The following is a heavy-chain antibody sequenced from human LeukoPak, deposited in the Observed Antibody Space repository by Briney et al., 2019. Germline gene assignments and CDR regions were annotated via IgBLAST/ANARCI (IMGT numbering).Heavy chain of an antibody. D-gene: IGHD2-15*01. CDR2: ISYDGSNK. CDR3: ARDMVVVEADPGRVDY. CDR1: GFTFSSYA. J-gene: IGHJ4*02. Sequence: PGRSLRLSCAASGFTFSSYAMHWVRQAPGKGLEWVAVISYDGSNKYYADSVKGRFTISRDNSKNTLYLQMNSLRAEDTAVYYCARDMVVVEADPGRVDYWGQGTLVTVSS. V-gene: IGHV3-30-3*01.